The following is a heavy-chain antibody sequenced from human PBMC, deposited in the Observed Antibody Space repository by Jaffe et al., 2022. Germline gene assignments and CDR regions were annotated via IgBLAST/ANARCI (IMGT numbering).Heavy chain of an antibody. Sequence: QVQLQQWGAGLLKPSETLSLTCAVYGGSFSGYYWSWIRQPPGKGLEWIGEINHSGSTNYNPSLKSRVTISVDTSKNQFSLKLSSVTAADTAVYYCARDPPSYYYGSGSYYNRPKRGYYFDYWGQGTLVTVSS. V-gene: IGHV4-34*01. CDR1: GGSFSGYY. J-gene: IGHJ4*02. CDR3: ARDPPSYYYGSGSYYNRPKRGYYFDY. CDR2: INHSGST. D-gene: IGHD3-10*01.